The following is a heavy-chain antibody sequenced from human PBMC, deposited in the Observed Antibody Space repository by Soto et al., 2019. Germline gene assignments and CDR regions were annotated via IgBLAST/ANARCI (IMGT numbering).Heavy chain of an antibody. Sequence: EVQLLESGGTLVQPGESLRLSCEVSGFSFSSFAMNWVRQAPGEGLEWVSSIRGTATSYADSVKGRFTISRDNSKNTVYLQMNTRRGEDTAVYYCAKCPVLVTTSGGWCTRFDRWGQGTLVIAS. V-gene: IGHV3-23*01. J-gene: IGHJ5*02. CDR1: GFSFSSFA. D-gene: IGHD2-21*02. CDR2: IRGTAT. CDR3: AKCPVLVTTSGGWCTRFDR.